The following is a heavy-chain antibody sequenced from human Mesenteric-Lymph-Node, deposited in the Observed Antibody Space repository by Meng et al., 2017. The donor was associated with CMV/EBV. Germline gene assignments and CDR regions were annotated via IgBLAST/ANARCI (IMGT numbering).Heavy chain of an antibody. J-gene: IGHJ1*01. V-gene: IGHV3-30*02. CDR2: IRSDGSNK. CDR1: GFTFNSHG. CDR3: AKDRCSITSCRLLAEYFQH. D-gene: IGHD2-2*01. Sequence: LSLTCAASGFTFNSHGMHWVRQAPGKGLEWVAFIRSDGSNKYYADSVKGRFTIYRDDSKSTLYLQMNSLRVDDTAVYYCAKDRCSITSCRLLAEYFQHWGQGTLVTVSS.